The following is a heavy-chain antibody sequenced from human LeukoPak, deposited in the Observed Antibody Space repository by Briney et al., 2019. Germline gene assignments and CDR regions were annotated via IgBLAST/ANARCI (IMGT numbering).Heavy chain of an antibody. J-gene: IGHJ5*02. CDR2: IYYSGST. D-gene: IGHD3-10*01. Sequence: SETLSLTCTVSGGSISSSSYYWGWIRQPPGKGLEWIGSIYYSGSTYYNPSLKSRVTISVDTSKNQFSLKLSSVTAADTAVYYCASSTMVRGVTKDGNWFDPWGQGTLVTVSS. V-gene: IGHV4-39*07. CDR1: GGSISSSSYY. CDR3: ASSTMVRGVTKDGNWFDP.